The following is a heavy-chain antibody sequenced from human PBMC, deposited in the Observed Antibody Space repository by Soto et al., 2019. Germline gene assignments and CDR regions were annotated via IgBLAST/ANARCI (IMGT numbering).Heavy chain of an antibody. CDR1: GGSISSYY. Sequence: QVQLQESGPGLVKPSETLSLTCTVSGGSISSYYWSWIRQPPGKGLEWIGYIYYSGSTNYNPSLKSRVTKSVDTSKNPVCLKLSTVTAADTAVYYWARVEGIAHKRVFDYGGQGTLVIVSS. CDR2: IYYSGST. J-gene: IGHJ4*02. V-gene: IGHV4-59*01. CDR3: ARVEGIAHKRVFDY. D-gene: IGHD6-13*01.